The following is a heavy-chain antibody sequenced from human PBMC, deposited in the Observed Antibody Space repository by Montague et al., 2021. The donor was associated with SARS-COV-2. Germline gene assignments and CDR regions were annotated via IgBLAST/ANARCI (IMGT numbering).Heavy chain of an antibody. Sequence: QSGAEVKTPGESLRISCKGSGYSFTSYWISWVRQMPGKGLEWMGRIDPSDSYTYYSPSFQGHVTISADKSISTAYLQWSSLKASDTAMYYCARHLYGSGSYLNWFDPWGQGTLVTVSS. D-gene: IGHD3-10*01. CDR1: GYSFTSYW. CDR3: ARHLYGSGSYLNWFDP. CDR2: IDPSDSYT. V-gene: IGHV5-10-1*01. J-gene: IGHJ5*02.